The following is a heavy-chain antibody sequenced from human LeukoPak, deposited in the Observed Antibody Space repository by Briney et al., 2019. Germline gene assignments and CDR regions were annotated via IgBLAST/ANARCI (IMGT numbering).Heavy chain of an antibody. CDR2: ISGSGGST. CDR3: AKSGGLSGSGRLAMDV. V-gene: IGHV3-23*01. D-gene: IGHD3-10*01. Sequence: PGGSLRLSCAASGFTFSTYAMRWVRLTPGERLEWFLDISGSGGSTCYADSVKGRFTSSRDNSNNTLYVQMNSLRVEDTAVYYCAKSGGLSGSGRLAMDVWGQGTTVTVS. CDR1: GFTFSTYA. J-gene: IGHJ6*02.